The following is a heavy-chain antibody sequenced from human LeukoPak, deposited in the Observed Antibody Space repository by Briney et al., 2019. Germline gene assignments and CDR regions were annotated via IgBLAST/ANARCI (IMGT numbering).Heavy chain of an antibody. CDR3: ARELTSSGYYPDY. J-gene: IGHJ4*02. V-gene: IGHV1-69*04. CDR2: IIPILGIA. D-gene: IGHD3-22*01. CDR1: GGTFSSYA. Sequence: GASVKVSCKASGGTFSSYAISWVRQAPGQGLEWMGRIIPILGIANYAQKFQGRVTITADKSTSTAYMELSSLRSEDTAVYYCARELTSSGYYPDYWGQGTLVTVSS.